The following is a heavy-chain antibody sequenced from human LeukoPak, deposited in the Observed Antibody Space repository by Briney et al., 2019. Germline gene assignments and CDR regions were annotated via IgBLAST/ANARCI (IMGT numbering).Heavy chain of an antibody. J-gene: IGHJ4*02. V-gene: IGHV4-39*01. D-gene: IGHD6-19*01. Sequence: PSETLSLTCTVSGGSISSSSYYWGWIRQPPGKGLEWIGSIYYSGSTYYNPSLKSRVTISVDTSKNQFSLKLSSVTAADTAVYYCARTLVHSSGWYSISWYFDYWGQGTLVTVSS. CDR1: GGSISSSSYY. CDR3: ARTLVHSSGWYSISWYFDY. CDR2: IYYSGST.